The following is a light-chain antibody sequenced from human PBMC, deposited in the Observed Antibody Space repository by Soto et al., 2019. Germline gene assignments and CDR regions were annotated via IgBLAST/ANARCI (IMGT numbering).Light chain of an antibody. Sequence: DIVMTQTPLSSPVTLGQPASISCRSSQSLVHSDGNTYFSWLQQRPGQPPRLLMYNISNRFSGVPDRFSGSGAGTDFTLKISRVEAEDVRVYFCMQGTQFPWTFGQGTKVEIK. CDR2: NIS. J-gene: IGKJ1*01. CDR1: QSLVHSDGNTY. V-gene: IGKV2-24*01. CDR3: MQGTQFPWT.